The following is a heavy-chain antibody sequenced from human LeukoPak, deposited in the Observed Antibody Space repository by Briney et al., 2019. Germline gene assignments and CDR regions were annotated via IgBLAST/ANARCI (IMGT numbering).Heavy chain of an antibody. CDR1: GGSISSYY. D-gene: IGHD3-22*01. V-gene: IGHV4-59*01. CDR3: ARSSGHSSGFRVDY. CDR2: IYYSGST. J-gene: IGHJ4*02. Sequence: PSETLSLTCTVSGGSISSYYWSWIRQPPGKGLEWIGYIYYSGSTNYNPSLKSRVTISVDTSKNQFSLKLSSVTAADTAVYYCARSSGHSSGFRVDYWGQGTLVTASS.